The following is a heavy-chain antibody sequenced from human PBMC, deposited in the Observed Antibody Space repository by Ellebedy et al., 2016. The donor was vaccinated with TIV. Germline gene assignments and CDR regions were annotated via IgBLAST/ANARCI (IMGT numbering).Heavy chain of an antibody. V-gene: IGHV1-2*02. J-gene: IGHJ4*02. CDR3: ARGGVNADY. CDR2: INPASGDT. CDR1: GYTFTAYF. Sequence: ASVKVSXXASGYTFTAYFLHWVRQAPGQGLEWMAYINPASGDTYYAQKFQGRVTMTRDTSISTAYMELSRLTSDDTAVYYCARGGVNADYWGQGTLVTVSS. D-gene: IGHD4-23*01.